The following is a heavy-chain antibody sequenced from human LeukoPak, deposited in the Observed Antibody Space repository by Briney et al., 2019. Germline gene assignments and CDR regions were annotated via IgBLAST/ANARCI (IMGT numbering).Heavy chain of an antibody. CDR1: GFTFSSYS. V-gene: IGHV3-48*01. CDR2: ISRGSGTI. CDR3: ARDSVQDSYYYYMDV. J-gene: IGHJ6*03. Sequence: GGSLRLSCAASGFTFSSYSMNWVRQAQGRGLEWVSYISRGSGTIYYADSVKGRFTISRDNAKNSLYLQMNSLRAEDTAVYYCARDSVQDSYYYYMDVWGKGTTVTVSS. D-gene: IGHD1-1*01.